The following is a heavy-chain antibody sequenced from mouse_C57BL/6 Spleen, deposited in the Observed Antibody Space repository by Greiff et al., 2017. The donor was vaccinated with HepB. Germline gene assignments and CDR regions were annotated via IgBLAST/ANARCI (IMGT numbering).Heavy chain of an antibody. CDR3: ARHYGSSWYFDV. J-gene: IGHJ1*03. CDR2: INYDGSST. D-gene: IGHD1-1*01. CDR1: GFTFSDYY. Sequence: EVKVVESEGGLVQPGSSMKLSCTASGFTFSDYYMAWVRQVPEKGLEWVANINYDGSSTYYLDSLKSRFIISRDNAKNILYLQMSSLNSEDTATYYCARHYGSSWYFDVWGTGTTVTVSS. V-gene: IGHV5-16*01.